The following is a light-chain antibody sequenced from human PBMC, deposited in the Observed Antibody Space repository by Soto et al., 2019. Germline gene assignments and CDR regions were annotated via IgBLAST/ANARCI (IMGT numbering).Light chain of an antibody. CDR3: CSYAGSSFWV. J-gene: IGLJ3*02. V-gene: IGLV2-23*02. CDR2: EVS. CDR1: SSDVGSYNL. Sequence: QSALTQPASVSGSPGQSITISCTGTSSDVGSYNLVSWYQQHPGKAPKLMIYEVSKRPSGVSNRFSGSKPGNTASLTISGLQAEDEADYYCCSYAGSSFWVFGGGTKLTVL.